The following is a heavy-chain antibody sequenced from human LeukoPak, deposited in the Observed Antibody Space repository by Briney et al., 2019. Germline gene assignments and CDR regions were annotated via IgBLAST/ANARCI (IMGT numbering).Heavy chain of an antibody. CDR1: GYTFTCYY. Sequence: ASVKVSCKASGYTFTCYYMHWVRQAPGQGLEWMGWINPNSGGTNYAQKFQGRVTMTRDTSISTAYMELSSLRSDDTAVYYCARDRGCSGGSCYFSWGQGTLVTVSS. CDR3: ARDRGCSGGSCYFS. V-gene: IGHV1-2*02. J-gene: IGHJ4*02. CDR2: INPNSGGT. D-gene: IGHD2-15*01.